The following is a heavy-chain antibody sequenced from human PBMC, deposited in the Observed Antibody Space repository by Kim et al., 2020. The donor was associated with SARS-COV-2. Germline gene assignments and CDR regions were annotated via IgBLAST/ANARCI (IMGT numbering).Heavy chain of an antibody. CDR1: GFTFSNAW. CDR2: IKSKTDGGTT. Sequence: GGSLRLSCAASGFTFSNAWMSWVRQAPGKGLEWVGRIKSKTDGGTTDYAAPVKGRFTISRDDSKNTLYLQMNSLKTEDTAVYYCTTEYSSGWYVGYFDYWGQGTLVTVSS. V-gene: IGHV3-15*01. CDR3: TTEYSSGWYVGYFDY. J-gene: IGHJ4*02. D-gene: IGHD6-19*01.